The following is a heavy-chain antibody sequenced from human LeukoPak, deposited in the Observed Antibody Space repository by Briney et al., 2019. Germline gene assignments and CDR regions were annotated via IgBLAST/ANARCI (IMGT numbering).Heavy chain of an antibody. D-gene: IGHD3-10*01. CDR3: ARELLWFGELSCYFDY. V-gene: IGHV3-48*01. Sequence: GGSLRLSCAASGFTFSSYGMHWVRQAPGKGLEWVSYISSSSSTIYYADSVKGRFTISRDNAKNSLYPQMNSLRAEDTAVYYCARELLWFGELSCYFDYWGQGTLVTVSS. CDR2: ISSSSSTI. J-gene: IGHJ4*02. CDR1: GFTFSSYG.